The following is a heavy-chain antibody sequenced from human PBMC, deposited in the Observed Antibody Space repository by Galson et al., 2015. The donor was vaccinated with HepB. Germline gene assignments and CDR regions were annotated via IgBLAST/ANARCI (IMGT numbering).Heavy chain of an antibody. J-gene: IGHJ4*02. D-gene: IGHD5-18*01. Sequence: SLRLSCAASGFTFSSYAMHWVRQAPGKGLEYVSAISSNGGSTYYADSVKGRFTISRDNSKNTLYLQMSSLRAEDTAVYYCVKEGYSYGPACFDYWGQGTLVTVSS. V-gene: IGHV3-64D*06. CDR1: GFTFSSYA. CDR3: VKEGYSYGPACFDY. CDR2: ISSNGGST.